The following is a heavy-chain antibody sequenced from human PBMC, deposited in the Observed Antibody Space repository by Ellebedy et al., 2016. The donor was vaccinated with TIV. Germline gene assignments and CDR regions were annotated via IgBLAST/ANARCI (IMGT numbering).Heavy chain of an antibody. CDR3: VSKFSSPPDY. Sequence: PGGSLRLSCAASGFTFSNNWMHWVRQPPGKGLVWVSRINPDGSYTNYADSVRGRFTISRDNAKNTLYLQRNSLRAEDTAVYYCVSKFSSPPDYWGQGIQVTVSS. CDR2: INPDGSYT. CDR1: GFTFSNNW. J-gene: IGHJ4*02. V-gene: IGHV3-74*01.